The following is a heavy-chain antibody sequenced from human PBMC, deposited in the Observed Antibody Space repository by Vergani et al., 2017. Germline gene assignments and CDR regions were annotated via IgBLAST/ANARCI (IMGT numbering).Heavy chain of an antibody. D-gene: IGHD4-23*01. CDR3: ARGATVATFDY. Sequence: QVQLQESGPGLEKPSETLSLTCTVSGGSISSYYWSWIRQPPGKGLEWIGYIDYSGSTNDNPSLKSRVTISVDTAKNQFSLKLSSVTAADTAVYYCARGATVATFDYWGQGTLVTVSS. V-gene: IGHV4-59*01. CDR2: IDYSGST. CDR1: GGSISSYY. J-gene: IGHJ4*02.